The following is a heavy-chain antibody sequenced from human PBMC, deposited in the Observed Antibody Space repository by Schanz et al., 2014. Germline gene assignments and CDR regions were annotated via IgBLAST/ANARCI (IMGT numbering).Heavy chain of an antibody. D-gene: IGHD6-13*01. V-gene: IGHV1-8*01. J-gene: IGHJ4*02. CDR2: IIPILDKT. CDR3: ARDGEAAAGCDY. CDR1: GYTFTSYD. Sequence: QVQLVQSGAEVKKPGASVKVSCKASGYTFTSYDINWVRQATGQGLEWMGRIIPILDKTNYAQKFQGRVTMTRDTSTSTVYMELSSLRSEDTAVYYCARDGEAAAGCDYWGQGTLVTVSS.